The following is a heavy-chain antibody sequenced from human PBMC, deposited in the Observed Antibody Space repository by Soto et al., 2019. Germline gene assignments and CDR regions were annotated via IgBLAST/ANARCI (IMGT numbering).Heavy chain of an antibody. V-gene: IGHV4-61*08. CDR2: VYHTGMT. D-gene: IGHD6-19*01. CDR3: ARLRRLAAVANYYYHSMDV. J-gene: IGHJ6*02. Sequence: PSETLSLTCTVSGASVSTEGFYWGWIRQPPGKGLEWIGYVYHTGMTNYSPSLQSRVTTSVDTSKNQVSLRLYSVTAADTVVYYCARLRRLAAVANYYYHSMDVWGRGTTVTVS. CDR1: GASVSTEGFY.